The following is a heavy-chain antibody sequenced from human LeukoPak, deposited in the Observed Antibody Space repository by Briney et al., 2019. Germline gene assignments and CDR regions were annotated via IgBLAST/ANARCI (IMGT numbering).Heavy chain of an antibody. CDR1: GYTFTGYY. Sequence: SSVKVSCKASGYTFTGYYMHWVRQAPGQGLEWMGWINPNSGGTNYAQKFQGRVTMTRDTSISTAYMELSRLRSDDTAVYYCARGRLYCSSTSCSPPFFDYWGQGTLVTVSS. CDR2: INPNSGGT. J-gene: IGHJ4*02. V-gene: IGHV1-2*02. CDR3: ARGRLYCSSTSCSPPFFDY. D-gene: IGHD2-2*01.